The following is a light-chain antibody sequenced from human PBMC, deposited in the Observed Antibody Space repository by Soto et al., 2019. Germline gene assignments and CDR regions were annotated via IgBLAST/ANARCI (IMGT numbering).Light chain of an antibody. CDR1: QSVTTQ. CDR3: QQYGGSTRT. CDR2: GAS. J-gene: IGKJ1*01. V-gene: IGKV3-20*01. Sequence: IVLTQSPGTLSLSPGERATLSYRASQSVTTQLAWYQQKPGQAPRLIIHGASSRATGVPDRITGSGSGTDFTLSISRLEPEDFAVYYCQQYGGSTRTFGQGTRWIS.